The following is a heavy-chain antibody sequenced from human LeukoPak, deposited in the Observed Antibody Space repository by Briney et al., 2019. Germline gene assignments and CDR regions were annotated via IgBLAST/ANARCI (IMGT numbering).Heavy chain of an antibody. J-gene: IGHJ4*02. CDR2: IRKQDGTT. CDR3: NRWHISGVSYSNV. D-gene: IGHD2-15*01. CDR1: GFTFGEYS. V-gene: IGHV3-49*04. Sequence: PGRSLRLSCTASGFTFGEYSMSWVRQAPGKGLEWVGSIRKQDGTTEYAASVRGRFTISRDESNRIAYLQMNSLKTEDTAVYHCNRWHISGVSYSNVWGQGTLVTVSS.